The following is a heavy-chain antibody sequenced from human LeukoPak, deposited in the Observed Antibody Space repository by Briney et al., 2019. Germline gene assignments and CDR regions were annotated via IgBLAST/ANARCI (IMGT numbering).Heavy chain of an antibody. J-gene: IGHJ4*02. D-gene: IGHD3-22*01. V-gene: IGHV1-18*01. CDR3: ARTLYYYDSSGYYDY. CDR2: ISAHNGNT. CDR1: GYTFTSYG. Sequence: ASVKVSCKASGYTFTSYGISWVRQAPGQGLEWMGWISAHNGNTNYAQKLQGRVTMTTDTSTSTAYMELRSLRSDDTAVYYCARTLYYYDSSGYYDYWGQGTLVTVSS.